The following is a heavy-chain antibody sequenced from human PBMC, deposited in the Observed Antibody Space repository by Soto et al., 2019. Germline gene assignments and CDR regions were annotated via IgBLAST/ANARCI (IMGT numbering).Heavy chain of an antibody. V-gene: IGHV4-30-4*01. CDR1: GGSMSPYY. CDR2: VYYSGST. D-gene: IGHD3-10*01. Sequence: PSETLSLTCTVSGGSMSPYYWSWIRQAPGKGLEWIGYVYYSGSTYYNPSLKSRVTISVDTSKNQFSLKLSSVTAADTAVYYCARVGGFGATTIDYWGQGTLVTVSS. J-gene: IGHJ4*02. CDR3: ARVGGFGATTIDY.